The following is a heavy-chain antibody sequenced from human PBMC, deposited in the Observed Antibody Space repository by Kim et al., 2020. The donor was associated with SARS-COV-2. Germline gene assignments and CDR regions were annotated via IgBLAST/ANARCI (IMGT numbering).Heavy chain of an antibody. V-gene: IGHV3-33*08. CDR2: IEDEAITK. CDR1: GFTFSDYG. Sequence: GGSLRLSCAASGFTFSDYGMHWVRQAPGKGLEWVARIEDEAITKSNADSVKGRFIISRDNSNNTLYLQMNSLRAEDTAVYFCARDSSGLYHSDDYFQDWGRGTLVTVSS. CDR3: ARDSSGLYHSDDYFQD. J-gene: IGHJ1*01. D-gene: IGHD6-19*01.